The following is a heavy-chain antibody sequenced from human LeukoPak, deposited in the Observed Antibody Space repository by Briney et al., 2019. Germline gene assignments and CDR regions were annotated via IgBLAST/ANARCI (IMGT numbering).Heavy chain of an antibody. CDR1: GYTFTGYY. D-gene: IGHD4-23*01. V-gene: IGHV1-2*02. CDR2: INPNSGGT. CDR3: ARHPGKVTNDWYFDL. J-gene: IGHJ2*01. Sequence: GASVKVSCKASGYTFTGYYMHWVRQAPGQGLEWMGWINPNSGGTNYAQKFQGRVTMTRDTSITTAYMELSRLSSDDTAVYYCARHPGKVTNDWYFDLWGRGTQVTVSS.